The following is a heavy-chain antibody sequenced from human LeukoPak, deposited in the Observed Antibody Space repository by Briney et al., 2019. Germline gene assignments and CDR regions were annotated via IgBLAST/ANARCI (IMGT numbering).Heavy chain of an antibody. V-gene: IGHV3-23*01. CDR3: AKEMANYGDYVFDY. CDR1: GFXFSXXA. Sequence: SLRLSCAASGFXFSXXAMSXVXQAPGRGXXGXSAISGSGGSTYYADSVKGRFTISRDNSKDTLYLQMNSLRAEDTAVYYCAKEMANYGDYVFDYWGQGTLVTVSS. CDR2: ISGSGGST. J-gene: IGHJ4*02. D-gene: IGHD4-17*01.